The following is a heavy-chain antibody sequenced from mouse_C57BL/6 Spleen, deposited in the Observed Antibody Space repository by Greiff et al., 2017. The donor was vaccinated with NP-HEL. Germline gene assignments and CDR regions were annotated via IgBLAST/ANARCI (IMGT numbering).Heavy chain of an antibody. CDR3: ARNLNSNYGGAMDY. V-gene: IGHV2-2*01. CDR2: IWSGGST. Sequence: VQVVESGPGLVQPSQSLSITCTVSGFSLTSYGVHWVRQSPGKGLEWLGVIWSGGSTDYNAAFISRLSISKDNSKSQVFFKMNSLQADDTAIYYCARNLNSNYGGAMDYWGQGTSVTVSS. CDR1: GFSLTSYG. D-gene: IGHD2-5*01. J-gene: IGHJ4*01.